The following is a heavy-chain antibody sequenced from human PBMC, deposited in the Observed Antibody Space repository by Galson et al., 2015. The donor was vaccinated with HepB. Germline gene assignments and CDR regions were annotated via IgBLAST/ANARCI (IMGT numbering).Heavy chain of an antibody. V-gene: IGHV4-59*08. J-gene: IGHJ2*01. CDR1: GDSISNYH. CDR2: VYYSGTT. D-gene: IGHD7-27*01. CDR3: AKWTATGGRWYFDL. Sequence: SETLSLTCTVSGDSISNYHWSWIRQPPGMGLEWIGYVYYSGTTSYNPSLKSRVTLSIDTSKNHFSLKLASVTAADTAVFYCAKWTATGGRWYFDLWGRGTLVTVSS.